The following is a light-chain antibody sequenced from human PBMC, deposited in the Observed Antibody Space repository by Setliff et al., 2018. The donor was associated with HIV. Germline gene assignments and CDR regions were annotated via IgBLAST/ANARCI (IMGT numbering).Light chain of an antibody. CDR3: SSYTRRSTSV. V-gene: IGLV2-18*02. Sequence: ALTQPPSVSGSPGQSVTISCTGTSSDVGSSNRVSWYQQPPGTAPRLMIYEVSNRPSGVSNRFSGSKSGNTASLTISGLQAEDEADYYCSSYTRRSTSVFGTGTKVTV. CDR2: EVS. CDR1: SSDVGSSNR. J-gene: IGLJ1*01.